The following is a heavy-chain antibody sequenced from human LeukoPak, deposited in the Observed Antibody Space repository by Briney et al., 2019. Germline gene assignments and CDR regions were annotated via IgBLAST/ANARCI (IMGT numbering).Heavy chain of an antibody. CDR2: IYYSGST. Sequence: SQTLSLTCTVSGGSISSGGYYWSWIRQHPGKGLEWIGYIYYSGSTYYNPSLKSRVTISVDTSKNQFSLKLSSVIAADTAVYYCASEVDTSYYFDYWGQGTLVTVSS. J-gene: IGHJ4*02. D-gene: IGHD5-18*01. CDR3: ASEVDTSYYFDY. V-gene: IGHV4-31*03. CDR1: GGSISSGGYY.